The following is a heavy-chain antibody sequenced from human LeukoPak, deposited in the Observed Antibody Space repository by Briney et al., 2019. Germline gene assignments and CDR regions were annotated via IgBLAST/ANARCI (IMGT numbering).Heavy chain of an antibody. CDR1: GGTFSSYA. J-gene: IGHJ3*02. Sequence: SVKVSCKASGGTFSSYAISWVRQAPGQGLEWMGGIIPIFGTANYAQKFQGRVTITAGESTSTAYMELSSLRSEDTAVYYCARATALFDAFDIWGQGTMVTVSS. V-gene: IGHV1-69*13. D-gene: IGHD4-17*01. CDR2: IIPIFGTA. CDR3: ARATALFDAFDI.